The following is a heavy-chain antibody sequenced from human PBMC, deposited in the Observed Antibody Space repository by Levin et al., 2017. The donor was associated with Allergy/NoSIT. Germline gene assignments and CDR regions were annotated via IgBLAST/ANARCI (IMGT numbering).Heavy chain of an antibody. D-gene: IGHD2-8*01. CDR3: AKEIENWSGGCRGWRSYFDS. CDR2: VSYEGSLT. Sequence: GGSLRLSCAASGFSFSNYGMHWVRQAPGKGLEWLAVVSYEGSLTFYADSVRGRFTISRDNSKNTLYLQMNSLRAEDTAVYYCAKEIENWSGGCRGWRSYFDSWGQGTLVTVSA. J-gene: IGHJ4*01. CDR1: GFSFSNYG. V-gene: IGHV3-30*18.